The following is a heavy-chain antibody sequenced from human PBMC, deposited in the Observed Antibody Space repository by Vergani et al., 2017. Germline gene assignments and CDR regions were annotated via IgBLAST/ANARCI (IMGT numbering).Heavy chain of an antibody. V-gene: IGHV1-18*01. D-gene: IGHD2-15*01. J-gene: IGHJ6*02. CDR1: GYTFTSYG. CDR3: AKDIGPYLFFQKYYYCYGMDV. Sequence: QVQLVQSGAEVKKPGASVKVSCKASGYTFTSYGISWVRQAPGQGLEWMGWISAYNGNTNDAQKLQGRVTMTTDTSTSTAYMELRSLSAEDTALYYCAKDIGPYLFFQKYYYCYGMDVWGQGTTVTVSS. CDR2: ISAYNGNT.